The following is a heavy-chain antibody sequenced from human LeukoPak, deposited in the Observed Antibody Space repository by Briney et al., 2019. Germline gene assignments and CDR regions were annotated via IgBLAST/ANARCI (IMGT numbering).Heavy chain of an antibody. CDR1: GYTFTSYD. CDR2: MNPNSGNT. Sequence: GASVKVSCTASGYTFTSYDIHWVRQATGQGLEWMGWMNPNSGNTGYAQKFQGRVTMTRNTSISTAYMELSSLRSEDTAVYYCARGVPYSSSWYYPEDYWGQGTLVTVSS. D-gene: IGHD6-13*01. J-gene: IGHJ4*02. CDR3: ARGVPYSSSWYYPEDY. V-gene: IGHV1-8*01.